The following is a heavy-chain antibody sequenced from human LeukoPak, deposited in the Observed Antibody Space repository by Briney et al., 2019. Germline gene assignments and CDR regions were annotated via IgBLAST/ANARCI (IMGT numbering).Heavy chain of an antibody. CDR2: IYYSGST. Sequence: SETLSLTCTVSGGSIGSSSYYWGWIRQPPGKGLEWIGSIYYSGSTYYNPSLKSRVTISVDTSKNQFSLKLSSVTAADTAVYYCARRSIAVAGFNYWGQGTLVTVSS. V-gene: IGHV4-39*01. D-gene: IGHD6-19*01. CDR3: ARRSIAVAGFNY. CDR1: GGSIGSSSYY. J-gene: IGHJ4*02.